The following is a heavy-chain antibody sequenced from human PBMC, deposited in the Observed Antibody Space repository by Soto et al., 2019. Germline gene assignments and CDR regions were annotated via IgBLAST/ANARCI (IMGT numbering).Heavy chain of an antibody. V-gene: IGHV4-61*01. J-gene: IGHJ5*02. CDR3: ARRINYYGSGSYYVNWFDP. CDR2: IYYSGST. CDR1: GGSVSSGSYY. D-gene: IGHD3-10*01. Sequence: SETLSLTCTVSGGSVSSGSYYWSWIRQPPGKGLEWIGYIYYSGSTNYNPSLKSRVTISVDTSKNQFSLKLSSVTAADTAVYYCARRINYYGSGSYYVNWFDPWGQGTLVTVSS.